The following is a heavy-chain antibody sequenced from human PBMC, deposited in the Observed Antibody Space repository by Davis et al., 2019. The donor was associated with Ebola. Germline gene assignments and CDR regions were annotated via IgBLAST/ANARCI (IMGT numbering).Heavy chain of an antibody. Sequence: MPGGSLRLSCAASGFTFSSYAMSWVRQAPGKGLEWIGEIYHSGSTNYNPSLKSRVTISVDKSKNQFSLKLSSVTAADTAVYYCAREELSYGMDVWGQGTTVTVSS. CDR3: AREELSYGMDV. J-gene: IGHJ6*02. CDR1: GFTFSSYAM. V-gene: IGHV4-4*02. CDR2: IYHSGST. D-gene: IGHD1-26*01.